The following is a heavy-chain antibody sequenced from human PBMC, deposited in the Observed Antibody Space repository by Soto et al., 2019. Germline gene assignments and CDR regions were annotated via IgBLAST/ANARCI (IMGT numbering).Heavy chain of an antibody. Sequence: QVQLVESGGGVVQPGRSLRLSCAASGFTFSSYGMHWVRQAPGKGLEWVAVISYDGSNKYYADSVKGRFTISRDNSKNPLYLKRNSRGGGDGAVYYWAKDPGYSSSWSVSYGRDVGGQGPTVPLS. D-gene: IGHD6-13*01. CDR3: AKDPGYSSSWSVSYGRDV. CDR2: ISYDGSNK. J-gene: IGHJ6*02. CDR1: GFTFSSYG. V-gene: IGHV3-30*18.